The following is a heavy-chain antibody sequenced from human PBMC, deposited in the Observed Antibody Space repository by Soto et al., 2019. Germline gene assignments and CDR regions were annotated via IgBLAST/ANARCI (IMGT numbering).Heavy chain of an antibody. CDR1: GFSLTTSGVG. CDR2: IYWDDDK. V-gene: IGHV2-5*02. J-gene: IGHJ4*02. CDR3: AHRLPGDTGNWNYGAFDY. Sequence: VSGPTLVNPTQTLTLTCTFSGFSLTTSGVGVGWIRQPPGKALEWLALIYWDDDKRYNPSLKSRLTITKDTSKNQVVLTITNMDPVDTGTYSCAHRLPGDTGNWNYGAFDYWGQGTQVTVSS. D-gene: IGHD1-7*01.